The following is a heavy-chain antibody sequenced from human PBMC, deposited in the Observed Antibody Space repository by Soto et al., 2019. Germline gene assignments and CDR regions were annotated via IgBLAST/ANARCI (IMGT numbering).Heavy chain of an antibody. Sequence: QVQLVESGGGVVQPGRSLRLSCAASGFTFSSYAMHWVRQAPGKGLEWVAVISYDGSNKYYADSVKGRFTISRDNSKNTLYLQMNSLRADDTAVYYCAGEMATIRWGQGTLVTVSS. CDR2: ISYDGSNK. D-gene: IGHD5-12*01. V-gene: IGHV3-30-3*01. CDR1: GFTFSSYA. J-gene: IGHJ4*02. CDR3: AGEMATIR.